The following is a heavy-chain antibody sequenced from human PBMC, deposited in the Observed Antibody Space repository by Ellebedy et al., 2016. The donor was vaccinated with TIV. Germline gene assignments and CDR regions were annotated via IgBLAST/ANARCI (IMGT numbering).Heavy chain of an antibody. Sequence: GESLKISCAASRFTFSSYDMHWVRQGTGQGLEWASAIGTAGDTYYPGPVKGRFTISRENAKNSLYLQMNSLRAEDTAVYYCARVRFGDTAVDYWGQGTLVTVSS. CDR3: ARVRFGDTAVDY. CDR1: RFTFSSYD. J-gene: IGHJ4*03. V-gene: IGHV3-13*01. CDR2: IGTAGDT. D-gene: IGHD2-21*02.